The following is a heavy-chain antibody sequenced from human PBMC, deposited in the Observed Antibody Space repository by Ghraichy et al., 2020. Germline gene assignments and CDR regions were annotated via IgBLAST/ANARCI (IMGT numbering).Heavy chain of an antibody. D-gene: IGHD6-13*01. CDR2: INHSGST. CDR3: ARQHATSLYAGLLHYIDH. Sequence: SETLSLTCAVYGGSFSGYYYNWIRQTPGKGLEWIGEINHSGSTNYNPSLQSRVTISVDRSKNQFSLKLTSVTAADTAMYYCARQHATSLYAGLLHYIDHWGLGTQVTVTS. J-gene: IGHJ4*02. CDR1: GGSFSGYY. V-gene: IGHV4-34*01.